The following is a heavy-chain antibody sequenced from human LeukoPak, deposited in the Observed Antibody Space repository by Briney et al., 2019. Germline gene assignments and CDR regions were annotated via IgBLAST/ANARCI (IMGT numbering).Heavy chain of an antibody. J-gene: IGHJ3*02. CDR2: ISGSGGST. D-gene: IGHD3-10*01. CDR3: AKVGDYYGSGSYYTGAFDI. V-gene: IGHV3-23*01. CDR1: GFTFSSYA. Sequence: GGSLRLSCAASGFTFSSYAMSWFRQAPGKGLEWVSAISGSGGSTYYADSVKGRFTISRDNSKNTLYLQMNSLRAEDTAVYYCAKVGDYYGSGSYYTGAFDIWGQGTMVTVSS.